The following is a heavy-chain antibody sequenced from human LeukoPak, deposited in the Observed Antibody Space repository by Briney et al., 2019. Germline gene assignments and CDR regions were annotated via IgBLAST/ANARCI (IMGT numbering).Heavy chain of an antibody. J-gene: IGHJ4*02. CDR1: GFTFSSYS. D-gene: IGHD2-2*01. Sequence: GSLRLSCAASGFTFSSYSMNWVRQAPGKRLEWVSSISSSSSYIYYADSVKGRFTISRDNAKNSLYLQMNSLRAEDTAVYYCARDGHQLLSTDYWGQGTLVTVSS. CDR2: ISSSSSYI. V-gene: IGHV3-21*01. CDR3: ARDGHQLLSTDY.